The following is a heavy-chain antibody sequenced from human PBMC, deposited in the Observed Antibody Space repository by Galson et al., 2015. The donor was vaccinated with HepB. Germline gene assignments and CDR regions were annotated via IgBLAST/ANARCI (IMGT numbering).Heavy chain of an antibody. CDR3: ARYYSGSYYEGHYYYYYYMDV. V-gene: IGHV5-10-1*01. CDR1: GYSFTSYW. CDR2: IDPSDSYT. D-gene: IGHD1-26*01. Sequence: QSGAEVKKPGESLRISCKGSGYSFTSYWISWVRQMPGKGLEWMGRIDPSDSYTNYSPSFQGHVTISADKSISTAYLQWSSLKASDTAMYYCARYYSGSYYEGHYYYYYYMDVWGKGTTVTVSS. J-gene: IGHJ6*03.